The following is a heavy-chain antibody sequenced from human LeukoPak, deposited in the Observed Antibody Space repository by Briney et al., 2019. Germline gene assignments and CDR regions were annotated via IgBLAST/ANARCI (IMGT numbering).Heavy chain of an antibody. D-gene: IGHD3-10*01. CDR2: IKQDGSEK. CDR3: ARAGWFGDHEDV. Sequence: PGGSLRLSCAASGFTVSSNYMSWVRQAPGKGLEWVANIKQDGSEKCYVDSVKGRFTISRDNAKNSLYLQMNSLRAEDTAVYYCARAGWFGDHEDVWGKGTTVTVSS. V-gene: IGHV3-7*01. CDR1: GFTVSSNY. J-gene: IGHJ6*04.